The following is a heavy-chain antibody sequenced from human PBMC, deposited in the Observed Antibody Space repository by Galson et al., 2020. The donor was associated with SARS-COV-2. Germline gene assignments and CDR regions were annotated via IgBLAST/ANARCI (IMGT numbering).Heavy chain of an antibody. CDR1: GYSIRSGYH. V-gene: IGHV4-38-2*02. CDR2: IHHSGST. CDR3: ARVNWTPDY. D-gene: IGHD1-1*01. J-gene: IGHJ4*02. Sequence: SEPLSLTCTVYGYSIRSGYHWDWIRQPPGKGLEWIASIHHSGSTYYNPSLKSRVTISVDTSNNQFPLRLNSVTAADTAVYYCARVNWTPDYWGQGSLVTVSS.